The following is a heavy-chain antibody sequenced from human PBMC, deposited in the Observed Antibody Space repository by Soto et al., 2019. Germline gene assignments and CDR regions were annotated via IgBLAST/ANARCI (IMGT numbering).Heavy chain of an antibody. CDR1: GFSLSTSGVG. D-gene: IGHD5-12*01. CDR3: AHTHRDGYPKT. V-gene: IGHV2-5*02. CDR2: IYWDDDK. Sequence: QITLKESGPTLVKPTQTLTLTCTFSGFSLSTSGVGVGWIRQPPGKALEWLALIYWDDDKRYSPSLKSRLTNTKDTSKNQVVLTMTNMDPVDTATSYCAHTHRDGYPKTWGQGTPFTVSS. J-gene: IGHJ5*02.